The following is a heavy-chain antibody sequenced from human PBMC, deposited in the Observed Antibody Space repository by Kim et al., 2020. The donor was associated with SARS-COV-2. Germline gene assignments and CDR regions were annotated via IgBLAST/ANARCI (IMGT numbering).Heavy chain of an antibody. Sequence: VKGRFTISRDNAKNSLYLQMNSLRDEDTAVYYCANIVATYEGDYYYGMDVWGQGTTVTVSS. J-gene: IGHJ6*02. D-gene: IGHD5-12*01. V-gene: IGHV3-48*02. CDR3: ANIVATYEGDYYYGMDV.